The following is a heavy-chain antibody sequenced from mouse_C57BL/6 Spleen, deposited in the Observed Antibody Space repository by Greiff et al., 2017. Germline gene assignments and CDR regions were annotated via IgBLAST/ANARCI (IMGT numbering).Heavy chain of an antibody. CDR3: ARDWRPDYYGSSYWYFDV. CDR2: IYPRDGST. CDR1: GYTFTSYD. V-gene: IGHV1-85*01. J-gene: IGHJ1*03. D-gene: IGHD1-1*01. Sequence: QVQLQQSGPELVKPGASVKLSCKASGYTFTSYDINWVKQRPGQGLEWIGWIYPRDGSTKYNEKFKGKATLTVDTSSGTAYMELHSLTSEDSAVYFCARDWRPDYYGSSYWYFDVWGTGTTVTVSS.